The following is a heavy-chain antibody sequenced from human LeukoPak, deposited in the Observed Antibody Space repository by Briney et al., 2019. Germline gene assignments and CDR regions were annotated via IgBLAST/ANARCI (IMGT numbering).Heavy chain of an antibody. J-gene: IGHJ6*04. CDR3: ARDSPGYGMDV. V-gene: IGHV3-48*03. Sequence: GGSLRLSCVASGFTFSSYEMNWVRQAPGKGLEWVSYIRSSGSTIYYADSVKGRFTISRDNAKNSLYLQMNSLRAEDTAVYYCARDSPGYGMDVWGKGTTVTVSS. CDR1: GFTFSSYE. CDR2: IRSSGSTI.